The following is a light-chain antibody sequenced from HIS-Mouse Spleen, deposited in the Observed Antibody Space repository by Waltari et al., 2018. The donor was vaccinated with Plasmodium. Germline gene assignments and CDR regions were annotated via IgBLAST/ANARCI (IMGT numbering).Light chain of an antibody. CDR3: CSYAGSSTLV. CDR2: EGS. V-gene: IGLV2-23*01. Sequence: QSALTQPASVSGSPGQSITISCTGTSSDVGSYNLVSWSQQHPAKAPKLMIYEGSKRPAGGSNRFSGSKAGNTASLTISGLQAEDEADYYCCSYAGSSTLVFGGGTKLTVL. J-gene: IGLJ3*02. CDR1: SSDVGSYNL.